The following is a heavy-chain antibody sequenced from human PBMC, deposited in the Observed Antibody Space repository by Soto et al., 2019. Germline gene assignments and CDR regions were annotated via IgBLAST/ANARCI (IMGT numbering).Heavy chain of an antibody. CDR2: IIHIFGTA. CDR1: GGTXISYA. D-gene: IGHD3-10*01. CDR3: AREIYGSGSSPLGTLDY. J-gene: IGHJ4*02. Sequence: SXKVSFKASGGTXISYAISLVRQAPGQGLEWMGGIIHIFGTANYAQKFQGRVTITADESTSTAYVELSSLRYQDTAVYYCAREIYGSGSSPLGTLDYWGQGTLATVSS. V-gene: IGHV1-69*13.